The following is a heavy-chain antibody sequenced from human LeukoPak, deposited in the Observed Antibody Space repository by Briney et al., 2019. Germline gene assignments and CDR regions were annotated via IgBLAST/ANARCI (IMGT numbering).Heavy chain of an antibody. CDR1: GGSISSSNYY. J-gene: IGHJ4*02. D-gene: IGHD6-19*01. V-gene: IGHV4-39*01. CDR2: IYYSGNT. CDR3: ARHFTGWYVVDY. Sequence: PSETLSLTCTVSGGSISSSNYYWAWIRQPPGQGLEWIGSIYYSGNTYYNPSLKSRVTISVDTSKDQFSLKLSSVTAADTAVYYCARHFTGWYVVDYWGQGTLVTVSS.